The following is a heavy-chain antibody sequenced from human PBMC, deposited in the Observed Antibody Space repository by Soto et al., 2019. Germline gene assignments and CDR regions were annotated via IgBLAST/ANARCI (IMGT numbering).Heavy chain of an antibody. J-gene: IGHJ6*03. CDR3: ARADFWSGYGAFDYYYYMDV. Sequence: SETLSLTCTVSGGSISSYYWSWIRQPPGKGLEWIGYIYYSGSTNYNPSLKSRVTISVDTSKNQFSLKLSSVTAADTAVYYCARADFWSGYGAFDYYYYMDVWGKGTTVTVSS. D-gene: IGHD3-3*01. CDR2: IYYSGST. V-gene: IGHV4-59*01. CDR1: GGSISSYY.